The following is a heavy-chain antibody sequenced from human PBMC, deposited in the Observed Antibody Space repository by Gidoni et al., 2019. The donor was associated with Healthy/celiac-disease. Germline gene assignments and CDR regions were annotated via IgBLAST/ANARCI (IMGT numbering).Heavy chain of an antibody. D-gene: IGHD2-15*01. CDR3: ARGTYCSGGSCSLGYYYGMDV. V-gene: IGHV1-2*04. Sequence: QVQLVQSGAEVKKPGASVKVSCKASGYTFTGYYMHWVRQAPGQGLEWMGWINPNSGGPNYAQKFQGWVTMTRDTSISTAYMELSRLRSDDTAVYYCARGTYCSGGSCSLGYYYGMDVWGQGTTVTVSS. CDR2: INPNSGGP. J-gene: IGHJ6*02. CDR1: GYTFTGYY.